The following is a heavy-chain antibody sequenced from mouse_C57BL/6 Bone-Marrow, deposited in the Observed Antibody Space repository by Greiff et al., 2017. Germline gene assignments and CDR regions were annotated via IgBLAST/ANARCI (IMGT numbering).Heavy chain of an antibody. J-gene: IGHJ1*03. CDR1: GYTFTSYG. D-gene: IGHD1-1*01. V-gene: IGHV1-81*01. Sequence: QVQLQQSGAELARPGASVKLSCKASGYTFTSYGISWVKQRTGQGLEWIGEIYPTSGNTYYNEKFKGKATLTADKSSSTAYMELRSRTSEDSAVYFCAYYVYFDVWGTGTTVTVSS. CDR3: AYYVYFDV. CDR2: IYPTSGNT.